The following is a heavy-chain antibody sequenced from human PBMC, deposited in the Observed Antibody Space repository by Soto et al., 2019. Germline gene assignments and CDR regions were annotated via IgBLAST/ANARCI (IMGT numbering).Heavy chain of an antibody. CDR2: IKQDGSEK. D-gene: IGHD3-10*01. V-gene: IGHV3-7*04. Sequence: EVQLVESGGGLVQPGGSLRLSCAASGFTFSNFWMSWVRQAPGKGLEWVANIKQDGSEKYYVDSVKGRFTISRDNAKNSLYLQMNSLRAEDTAVYYCARNTYYYDSGTGGYFDYWGQGTLVTVSS. CDR1: GFTFSNFW. CDR3: ARNTYYYDSGTGGYFDY. J-gene: IGHJ4*02.